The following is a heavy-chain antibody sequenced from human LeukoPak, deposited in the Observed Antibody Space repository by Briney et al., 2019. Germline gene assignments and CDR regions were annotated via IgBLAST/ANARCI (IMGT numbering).Heavy chain of an antibody. J-gene: IGHJ4*02. CDR2: ISRSSSSK. CDR3: VREDPSEYGSIDY. D-gene: IGHD3-10*01. V-gene: IGHV3-48*02. Sequence: GGSLRLSCAASGFTFSSYSMNWVRQAPGKGLEWVAYISRSSSSKHYADSVKGRFTISRDNAKNSLYLQMSSLRDEDMAVYYCVREDPSEYGSIDYWGQGTLVTVSS. CDR1: GFTFSSYS.